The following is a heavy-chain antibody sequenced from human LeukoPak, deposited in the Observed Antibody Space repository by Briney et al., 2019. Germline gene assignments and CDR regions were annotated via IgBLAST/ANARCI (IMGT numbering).Heavy chain of an antibody. CDR3: ARGQWLVRPYFDY. V-gene: IGHV4-39*07. Sequence: SETLSLTCTVPGGSISSSSYYWGWIRQPPGKGLEWIGGIYYSGSTYYNPSLKSRVTISVDTSKNQFSLKLSSVTAADTAVYYCARGQWLVRPYFDYWGQGTLVTVSS. CDR2: IYYSGST. J-gene: IGHJ4*02. CDR1: GGSISSSSYY. D-gene: IGHD6-19*01.